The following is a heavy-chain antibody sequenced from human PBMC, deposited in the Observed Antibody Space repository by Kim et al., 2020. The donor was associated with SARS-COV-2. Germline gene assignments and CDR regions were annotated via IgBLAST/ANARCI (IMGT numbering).Heavy chain of an antibody. CDR1: GGSISSGGYY. D-gene: IGHD3-22*01. Sequence: SETLSLTRTVSGGSISSGGYYWSWIRQHPGKGLEWIGYIYYSGSTYYNPSLKSRVTISVDTSKNQFSLKLSSVTAADTAVYYCARGPTRITMIVVVTHWYFDLWGRGTLVTVSS. V-gene: IGHV4-31*03. J-gene: IGHJ2*01. CDR3: ARGPTRITMIVVVTHWYFDL. CDR2: IYYSGST.